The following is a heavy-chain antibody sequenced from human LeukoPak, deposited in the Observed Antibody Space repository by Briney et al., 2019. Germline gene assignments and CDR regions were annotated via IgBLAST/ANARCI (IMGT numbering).Heavy chain of an antibody. CDR1: GFTFSSYA. J-gene: IGHJ4*02. V-gene: IGHV3-23*01. CDR3: AKASSSNWNYVYFDS. Sequence: GGSLRLSCAASGFTFSSYAMSWVRRAPGKGLEWVSAISVSDGSTYYADSVKGRFTISRDNSKNTLYLQINSLRAADTAVYYCAKASSSNWNYVYFDSWGQGTLVTVSS. CDR2: ISVSDGST. D-gene: IGHD1-7*01.